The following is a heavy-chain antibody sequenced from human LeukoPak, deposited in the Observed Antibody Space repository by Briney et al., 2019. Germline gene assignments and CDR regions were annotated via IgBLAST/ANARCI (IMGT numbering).Heavy chain of an antibody. J-gene: IGHJ4*02. Sequence: GGSLTLSCAASGFTFSSYCMNWVRQAAGKVLEWVSVISGDAGRTYYADSVKGRFTIYRDNSQNTLYLQMNSLGAEDTAVYYCVQDWAWGAFAYWGQGTLVTVSS. D-gene: IGHD7-27*01. CDR1: GFTFSSYC. CDR2: ISGDAGRT. CDR3: VQDWAWGAFAY. V-gene: IGHV3-23*01.